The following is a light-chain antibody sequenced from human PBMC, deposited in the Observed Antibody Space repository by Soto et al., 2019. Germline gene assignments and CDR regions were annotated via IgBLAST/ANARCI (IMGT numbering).Light chain of an antibody. CDR1: ENVLTK. J-gene: IGKJ5*01. Sequence: EIVMTQSPAILSVSPGEGATLSCSASENVLTKVGCYQQKAGQAPRLLIYGASTRATGIPDRFSGSGSGTQFTLTISRLQSEDSAVYFCQQNNRWPHITFGQGTRLEIK. V-gene: IGKV3-15*01. CDR3: QQNNRWPHIT. CDR2: GAS.